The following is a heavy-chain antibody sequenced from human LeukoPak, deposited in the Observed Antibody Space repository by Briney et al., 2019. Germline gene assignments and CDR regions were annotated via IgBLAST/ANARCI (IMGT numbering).Heavy chain of an antibody. CDR2: ISSSGSTI. D-gene: IGHD6-19*01. V-gene: IGHV3-48*03. J-gene: IGHJ3*02. CDR1: GFTFSSYE. CDR3: ASALYSSGWYVWLDAFDI. Sequence: PGGSLRLSCAASGFTFSSYEMNWVRQAPGKGLEWVSCISSSGSTIYYADSVKGRFTISRDNAKNSLYLQMNSLRAEDTAVYYCASALYSSGWYVWLDAFDIWGQGTMVTVSS.